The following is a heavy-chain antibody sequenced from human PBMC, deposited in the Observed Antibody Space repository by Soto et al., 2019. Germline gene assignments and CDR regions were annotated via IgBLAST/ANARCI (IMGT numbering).Heavy chain of an antibody. CDR1: GGSFSGYY. J-gene: IGHJ4*02. Sequence: SETLSLTCAVYGGSFSGYYWSWIRQPPGKGLEWIGEINHSGSTNYNPSLKSRVTISVDTSKNQFSLKLSSVTAADTAVYYCARGLVGYYSDYWGQGTLVTV. CDR3: ARGLVGYYSDY. CDR2: INHSGST. V-gene: IGHV4-34*01. D-gene: IGHD2-21*01.